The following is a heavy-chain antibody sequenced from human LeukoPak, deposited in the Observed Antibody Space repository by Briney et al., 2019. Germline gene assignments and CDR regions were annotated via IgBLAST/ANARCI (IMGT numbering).Heavy chain of an antibody. CDR2: IYYSGST. CDR3: ARLGRDDSSGYWALY. J-gene: IGHJ4*02. Sequence: SETLSLTCTVSGGSISSYYWSWIRQPPGKGLEWIGYIYYSGSTNYDPSLKSRVTISVDTSKNQFSLKLSSVTAADTAVYYCARLGRDDSSGYWALYWGQGTLVTVSS. CDR1: GGSISSYY. V-gene: IGHV4-59*08. D-gene: IGHD3-22*01.